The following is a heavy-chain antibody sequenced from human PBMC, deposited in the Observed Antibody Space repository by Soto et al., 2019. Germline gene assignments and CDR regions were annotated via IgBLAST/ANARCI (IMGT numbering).Heavy chain of an antibody. D-gene: IGHD6-19*01. CDR2: IYTSGST. Sequence: LSLTCTVSGGSISSYYWSWIRQPAGKGLEWIGRIYTSGSTNYNPSLKSRVTMSVDTSKNQFSLKLSSVTAADTAVYYCARARIAVAAPGYYFDYWGQGTLVTVSS. V-gene: IGHV4-4*07. CDR3: ARARIAVAAPGYYFDY. CDR1: GGSISSYY. J-gene: IGHJ4*02.